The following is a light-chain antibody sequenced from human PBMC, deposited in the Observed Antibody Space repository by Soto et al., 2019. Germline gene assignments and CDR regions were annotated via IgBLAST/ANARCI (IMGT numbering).Light chain of an antibody. V-gene: IGLV4-69*01. CDR1: SGHSSYA. CDR3: QTWGTGIRGV. Sequence: QLVLTQSPSASASLGASVKLTCTLSSGHSSYAIAWHQQQPEKGPRYLMKLKSDGSHSKGDGIPDRFSGSSSGAERYLTISRLQSEDEADYYCQTWGTGIRGVFGGGTKLTVL. J-gene: IGLJ2*01. CDR2: LKSDGSH.